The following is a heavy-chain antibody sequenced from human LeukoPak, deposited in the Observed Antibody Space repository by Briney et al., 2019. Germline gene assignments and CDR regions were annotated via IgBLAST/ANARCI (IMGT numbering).Heavy chain of an antibody. CDR3: ARELKDTDRNYYYYYGMDV. CDR1: GYTFTSYD. CDR2: MNPNSGNT. D-gene: IGHD2-15*01. Sequence: ASVKVSCKASGYTFTSYDINWVRQATGQGLEWMGWMNPNSGNTGYAQKFQGRVTMTRNTSISTAYMELSSLRSDDTAVYYCARELKDTDRNYYYYYGMDVWGQGTTVTVTS. J-gene: IGHJ6*02. V-gene: IGHV1-8*01.